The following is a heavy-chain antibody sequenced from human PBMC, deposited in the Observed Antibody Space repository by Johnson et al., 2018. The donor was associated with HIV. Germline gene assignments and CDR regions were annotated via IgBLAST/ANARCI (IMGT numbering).Heavy chain of an antibody. J-gene: IGHJ3*02. V-gene: IGHV3-66*01. CDR3: ARGVEMATIGGLDI. Sequence: EVQLVESGGGLVQPGGSLRLSCAASGFTFSSYAMSWVRQAPGKGLEWVSVIYSGGSTYYADSVKGRFTISRDNSKNTLYLQMNSLRAEDTAVYYCARGVEMATIGGLDIWGQGTMVTVSS. CDR1: GFTFSSYA. CDR2: IYSGGST. D-gene: IGHD5-24*01.